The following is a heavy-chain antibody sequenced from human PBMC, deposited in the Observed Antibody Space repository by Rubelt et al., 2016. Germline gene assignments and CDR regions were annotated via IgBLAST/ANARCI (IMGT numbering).Heavy chain of an antibody. J-gene: IGHJ6*02. V-gene: IGHV3-23*01. CDR1: FA. CDR2: ISGSGSST. Sequence: FAMHWVRQAPGKGLEWVSAISGSGSSTYYADSVRGRFTISRHNSKNTLYLQMNSLRAEDTAVYYCGSGSYSPYAMDVWGQGTTVTVSS. D-gene: IGHD3-10*01. CDR3: GSGSYSPYAMDV.